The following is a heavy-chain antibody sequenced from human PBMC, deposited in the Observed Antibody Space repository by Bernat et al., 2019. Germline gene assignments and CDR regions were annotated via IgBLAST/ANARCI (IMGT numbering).Heavy chain of an antibody. CDR2: ISSSSSYI. CDR1: GFTFSSYS. CDR3: ARDGNYYGSVTPQTYFDY. V-gene: IGHV3-21*01. D-gene: IGHD3-10*01. Sequence: EVQLVESGGGLVKPGGSLRLSCAASGFTFSSYSMNWVRQAPGKGLEWVSSISSSSSYIYYADSVKGRFTISSNNAKNTLYLQMNSLRAEDTAVYYCARDGNYYGSVTPQTYFDYWGQGTLVTVTS. J-gene: IGHJ4*02.